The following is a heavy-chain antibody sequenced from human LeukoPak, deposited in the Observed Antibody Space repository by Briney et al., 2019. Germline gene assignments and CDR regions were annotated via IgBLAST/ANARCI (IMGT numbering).Heavy chain of an antibody. Sequence: GGSLRLSCAASGFTVSSTYMSWVRQAPGKGLEWVSVFYSGDTTFYANSVKGRFTISRDNSKNMLYLQMNSLRAEDTAVYYCAKAYDFWSGYSLDYWGQGTLVTVSS. D-gene: IGHD3-3*01. CDR3: AKAYDFWSGYSLDY. V-gene: IGHV3-66*01. CDR1: GFTVSSTY. CDR2: FYSGDTT. J-gene: IGHJ4*02.